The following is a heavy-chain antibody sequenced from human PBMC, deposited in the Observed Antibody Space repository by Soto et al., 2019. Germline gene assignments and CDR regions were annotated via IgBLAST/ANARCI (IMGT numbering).Heavy chain of an antibody. V-gene: IGHV1-69*12. CDR1: GGTFSSYA. D-gene: IGHD3-22*01. CDR2: IIPIFGTA. CDR3: ASLWYYYDSSGYPDAFDI. Sequence: QVQLVQSGAEVKKPGSSVKVSCKASGGTFSSYAISWVRQAPGQGLEWMGGIIPIFGTANYAQKFQGRVTIAADEARSTAYMELSSLRSEDTAVYYCASLWYYYDSSGYPDAFDIWGQGTMVTVSS. J-gene: IGHJ3*02.